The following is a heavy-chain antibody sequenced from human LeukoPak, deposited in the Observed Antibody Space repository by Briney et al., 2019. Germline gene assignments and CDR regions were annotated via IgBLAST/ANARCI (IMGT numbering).Heavy chain of an antibody. CDR3: ARDYYAMDV. CDR2: ISTTGGTT. J-gene: IGHJ6*03. CDR1: GFTFSSYG. Sequence: GGSLRLSCAASGFTFSSYGMSWVRQAPGKGLEWVSAISTTGGTTYYAGSVKGRFTISRDNAENSLYLQMNSLRAEDTAVYYCARDYYAMDVWGKGTTVTISS. V-gene: IGHV3-23*01. D-gene: IGHD3-10*01.